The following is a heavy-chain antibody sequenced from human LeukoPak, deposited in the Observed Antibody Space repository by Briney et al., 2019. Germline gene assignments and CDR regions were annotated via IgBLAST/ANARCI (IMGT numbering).Heavy chain of an antibody. D-gene: IGHD6-19*01. J-gene: IGHJ4*02. Sequence: ASVKVSCKASGYTLTSYDINWVRQTTGQGLEWMGWMNPNSGNTGYAQKFQGRVTMTRNTSISTAYMELSSLRSEDTAVYYCATDGRPSGIAVAGEFDYWGQGTLVTVSS. CDR2: MNPNSGNT. V-gene: IGHV1-8*01. CDR3: ATDGRPSGIAVAGEFDY. CDR1: GYTLTSYD.